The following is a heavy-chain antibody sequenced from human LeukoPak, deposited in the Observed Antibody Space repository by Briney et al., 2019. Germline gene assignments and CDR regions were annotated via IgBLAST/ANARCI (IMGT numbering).Heavy chain of an antibody. D-gene: IGHD4-17*01. CDR3: AKDGGVMTTNWFDP. CDR1: GFTFSSYA. CDR2: ISGSGGST. J-gene: IGHJ5*02. Sequence: GGSLRLSCAAAGFTFSSYAMSWVRQAPGKGLEWVSAISGSGGSTYYADSVKGRFTISRDNSKNTLYLQMNSLRAEDTAVSYCAKDGGVMTTNWFDPWGQGTLVTVSS. V-gene: IGHV3-23*01.